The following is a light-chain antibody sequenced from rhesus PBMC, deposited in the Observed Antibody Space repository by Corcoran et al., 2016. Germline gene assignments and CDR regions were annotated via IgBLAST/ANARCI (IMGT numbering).Light chain of an antibody. CDR2: AAS. CDR3: QHYYDNPYS. J-gene: IGKJ2*01. Sequence: DIQMTQSPSALSASVGDRVTISCRASQNIYSNLAWYQQKPGKAPKLLIYAASSLQTGFPSRFSGSGSGTDFTLTISSLQPEDSAAYYCQHYYDNPYSFGQGTKVEIK. V-gene: IGKV1S12*01. CDR1: QNIYSN.